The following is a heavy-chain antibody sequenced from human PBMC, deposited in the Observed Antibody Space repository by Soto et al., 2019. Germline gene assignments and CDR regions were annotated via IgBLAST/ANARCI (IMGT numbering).Heavy chain of an antibody. Sequence: EVQLLESGGGLVQPGGSLRLSCAASGFTFSRHAMSWVRQAPGKGLEWVSAISGSGDSAYHADYVKGRFTISRDNSKNTLYLQRSRLRAEDTALYYCAKAGGSTWDYGMDVWGQGTTVTVSS. J-gene: IGHJ6*02. CDR2: ISGSGDSA. CDR1: GFTFSRHA. D-gene: IGHD2-15*01. CDR3: AKAGGSTWDYGMDV. V-gene: IGHV3-23*01.